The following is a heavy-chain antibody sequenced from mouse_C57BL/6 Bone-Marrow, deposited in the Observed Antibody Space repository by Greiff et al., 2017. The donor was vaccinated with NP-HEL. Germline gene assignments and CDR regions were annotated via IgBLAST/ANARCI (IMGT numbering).Heavy chain of an antibody. CDR2: IDPSDSYT. CDR1: GYTFTSYW. V-gene: IGHV1-69*01. D-gene: IGHD3-3*01. CDR3: AREGDGTDYFDY. J-gene: IGHJ2*01. Sequence: VQLQQPGAELVMPGASVKLSCKASGYTFTSYWMHWVKQRPGQGLEWIGEIDPSDSYTNYNQKFKGKSTLTVDKSSSTAYMQLSSLTSEDSAVYYCAREGDGTDYFDYWGQGTTLTVSS.